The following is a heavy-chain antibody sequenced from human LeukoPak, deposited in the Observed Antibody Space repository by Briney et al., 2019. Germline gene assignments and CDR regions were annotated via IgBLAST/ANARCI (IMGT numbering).Heavy chain of an antibody. CDR2: IYYSGST. V-gene: IGHV4-59*12. J-gene: IGHJ4*02. CDR1: GGSISSYY. CDR3: ASDRGYGDYDY. D-gene: IGHD4-17*01. Sequence: SETLSLTCTVSGGSISSYYWSWIRQPPGKGLEWIGYIYYSGSTNYNPSLKSRVTISVDTSKNQFSLKLSSVTAADTAVYYCASDRGYGDYDYWGQGTLVTVSS.